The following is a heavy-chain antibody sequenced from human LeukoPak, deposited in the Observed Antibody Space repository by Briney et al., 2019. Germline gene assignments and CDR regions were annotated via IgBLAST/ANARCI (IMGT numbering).Heavy chain of an antibody. CDR3: ARVRITGTTSAFDI. V-gene: IGHV4-34*01. D-gene: IGHD1-7*01. Sequence: ASETLSLTCAVYGGSFSGYYWSWIRQLPGKGLEWIGEINHSGSTYYNPSLKSRVTISVDTSKNQFSLKLSSVTAADTAVYYCARVRITGTTSAFDIWGQGTMVTVSS. CDR1: GGSFSGYY. CDR2: INHSGST. J-gene: IGHJ3*02.